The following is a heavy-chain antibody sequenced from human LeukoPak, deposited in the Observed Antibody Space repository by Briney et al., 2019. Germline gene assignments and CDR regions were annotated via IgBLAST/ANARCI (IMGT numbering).Heavy chain of an antibody. V-gene: IGHV1-69*05. Sequence: SVKVSCKASGGTFSSYAISWVRQAPGQGLEWMGGIIPIFGTANYAQKFQGRATVTTDESTSTAYMELSSLRSEDTAVYYCARVWDWNYYYYLDVWGKGTTVTVSS. CDR2: IIPIFGTA. CDR3: ARVWDWNYYYYLDV. D-gene: IGHD3/OR15-3a*01. CDR1: GGTFSSYA. J-gene: IGHJ6*03.